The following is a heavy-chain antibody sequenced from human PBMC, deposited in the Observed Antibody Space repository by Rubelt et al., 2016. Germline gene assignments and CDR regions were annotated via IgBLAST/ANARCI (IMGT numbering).Heavy chain of an antibody. Sequence: EVQLVESGGGLVQPGGSLRLSCAASGFTVSSNYMSWVRQAPGKGLEWVSVIYSGGSTYYADSVKGRFPISRDNSKNTLYLQRNSLRAEDTAGYYCARARVRVTYGGWIDYWGQGTLVTVSS. CDR3: ARARVRVTYGGWIDY. CDR1: GFTVSSNY. D-gene: IGHD2-21*02. V-gene: IGHV3-66*01. J-gene: IGHJ4*02. CDR2: IYSGGST.